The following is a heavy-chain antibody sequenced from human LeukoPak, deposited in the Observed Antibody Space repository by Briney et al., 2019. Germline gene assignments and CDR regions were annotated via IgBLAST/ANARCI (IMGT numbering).Heavy chain of an antibody. D-gene: IGHD3-10*01. CDR2: INHSGST. J-gene: IGHJ5*02. CDR1: RFIFTNYG. CDR3: ARLRPTGVRPRARWWFDP. Sequence: PGGSLRLSCAASRFIFTNYGMSWVRQAPGKGLEWIGEINHSGSTNYNPSLKSRVTISVDTSKNRFSLKLSSVTAADTAVYYCARLRPTGVRPRARWWFDPWGQGTLVTVSS. V-gene: IGHV4-34*01.